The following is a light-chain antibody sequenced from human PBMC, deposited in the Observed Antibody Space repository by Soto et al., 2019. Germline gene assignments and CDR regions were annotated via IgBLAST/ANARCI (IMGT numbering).Light chain of an antibody. J-gene: IGKJ1*01. V-gene: IGKV3-15*01. Sequence: EIVLTQSPCTLSLSPGDTATLSCRASQSVSNTYLAWCQQKPGQAPRLLIYGASTRATGIPARFSGSGSGTEFTLTISSLQSEDFAVYYCQQYNNWPGTFGQGTKVDIK. CDR3: QQYNNWPGT. CDR1: QSVSNTY. CDR2: GAS.